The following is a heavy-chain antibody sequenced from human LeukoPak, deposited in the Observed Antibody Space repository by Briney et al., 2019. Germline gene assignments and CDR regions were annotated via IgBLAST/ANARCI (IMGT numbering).Heavy chain of an antibody. CDR3: ARIRYYDYVWGSYHPDYFDY. D-gene: IGHD3-16*02. CDR2: ICYSGST. Sequence: KPSETLSLTCTVSGGSISSYYWSWIRQPPGKGLEWIGYICYSGSTNYNPSLKSRVTISVDTSKNQFSLKLSSVTAADTAVYYCARIRYYDYVWGSYHPDYFDYWGQGTLVTVSS. V-gene: IGHV4-59*01. J-gene: IGHJ4*02. CDR1: GGSISSYY.